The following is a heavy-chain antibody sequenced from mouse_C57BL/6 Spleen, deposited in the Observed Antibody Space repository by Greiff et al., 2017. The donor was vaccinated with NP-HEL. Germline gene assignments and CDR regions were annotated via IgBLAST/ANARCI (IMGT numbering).Heavy chain of an antibody. CDR1: GFTFSDYG. V-gene: IGHV5-17*01. D-gene: IGHD1-1*01. CDR2: ISSGSSTI. Sequence: EVMLVESGGGLVKPGGSLKLSCAASGFTFSDYGMHWVRQAPEKGLEWVAYISSGSSTIYYADTVKGRFTISRDNAKNTLCLQMTSLRSEDTAMYYCARRAYYYGSSYNYAMDYWGQGTSVTVSS. CDR3: ARRAYYYGSSYNYAMDY. J-gene: IGHJ4*01.